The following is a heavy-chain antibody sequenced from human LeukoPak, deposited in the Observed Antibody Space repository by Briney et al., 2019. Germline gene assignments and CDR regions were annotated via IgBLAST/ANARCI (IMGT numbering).Heavy chain of an antibody. Sequence: PGGSLRLSFAASGFTFSSYEMNWVRQAPGKGREWVSYISSSGSNTYYADSVKGRFTISRDTAKNSLYLQMNSLRAEDTAVYYCASNSRIYGDYVDFDYWGQGTLVTVSS. V-gene: IGHV3-48*03. CDR1: GFTFSSYE. D-gene: IGHD4-17*01. CDR3: ASNSRIYGDYVDFDY. J-gene: IGHJ4*02. CDR2: ISSSGSNT.